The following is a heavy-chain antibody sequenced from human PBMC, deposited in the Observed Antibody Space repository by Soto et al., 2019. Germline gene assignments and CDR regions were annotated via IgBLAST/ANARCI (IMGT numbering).Heavy chain of an antibody. CDR3: ARGGDYYGSGSFYTLPSPSILDYYYYYMDV. D-gene: IGHD3-10*01. Sequence: VGSLRLSCAASGFTFSSYSMNWVRQAPGKGLEWVSYISSSSSTIYYADSVKGRFTISRDNAKNSLYLQMNSLRAEDTAVYYCARGGDYYGSGSFYTLPSPSILDYYYYYMDVWGKGTTVTVSS. CDR2: ISSSSSTI. V-gene: IGHV3-48*01. J-gene: IGHJ6*03. CDR1: GFTFSSYS.